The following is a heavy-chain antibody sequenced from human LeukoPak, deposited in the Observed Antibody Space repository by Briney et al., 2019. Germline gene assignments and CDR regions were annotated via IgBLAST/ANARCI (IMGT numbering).Heavy chain of an antibody. J-gene: IGHJ4*02. CDR1: GGSISSSSYY. V-gene: IGHV4-39*07. Sequence: PSETLSLTCTVSGGSISSSSYYWGWIRQPPGKGLEWIGSIYYSGSTYYNPSLKSRVTISVDTSKNQFSLKLSSVTAADTAVYYCARSPSYYDFWSGYYSAWYYFDYWGQGTLVTVSS. CDR2: IYYSGST. D-gene: IGHD3-3*01. CDR3: ARSPSYYDFWSGYYSAWYYFDY.